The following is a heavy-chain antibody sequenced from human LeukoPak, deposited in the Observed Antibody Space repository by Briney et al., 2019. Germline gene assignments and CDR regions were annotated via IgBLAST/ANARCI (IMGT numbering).Heavy chain of an antibody. CDR3: ARGRAWLSANWFDP. V-gene: IGHV1-3*01. CDR2: INAGNGNT. Sequence: ASVKVSCKASGYTFTSYAMHWMRQAPGQRLEWMGWINAGNGNTKYSQKFQGRVTITRDTSASTAYMELSSLRSEDTAVYYCARGRAWLSANWFDPWGQGTLVTVSS. CDR1: GYTFTSYA. D-gene: IGHD3-22*01. J-gene: IGHJ5*02.